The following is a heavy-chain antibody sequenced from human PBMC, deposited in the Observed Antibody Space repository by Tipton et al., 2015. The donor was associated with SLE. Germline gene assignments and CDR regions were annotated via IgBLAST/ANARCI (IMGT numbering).Heavy chain of an antibody. Sequence: QSGPEVKKPGSSVKVSCKASGGTFSSYTISWVRQAPGQGLEWMGRIIPILGIANYAQKFQGRVTITADKSTSTAYMELSSLRSADTAVYYCARGSWNFRYFDYWGQGTLVTVSS. D-gene: IGHD1-7*01. J-gene: IGHJ4*02. CDR3: ARGSWNFRYFDY. V-gene: IGHV1-69*04. CDR1: GGTFSSYT. CDR2: IIPILGIA.